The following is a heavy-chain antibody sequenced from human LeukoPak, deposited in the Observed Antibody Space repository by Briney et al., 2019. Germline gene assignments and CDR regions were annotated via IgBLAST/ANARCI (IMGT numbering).Heavy chain of an antibody. CDR3: ARSDQGDYVWGSYRFSEYFQH. Sequence: GGSLRLSCAASGFTFSSTWMHWVRQPPGKGLVWVARITSDGSSTTYAESVKGRFTISRDNAKNTLYLQMNSLRAEDTAVYYCARSDQGDYVWGSYRFSEYFQHWGQGTLVTVSS. CDR2: ITSDGSST. V-gene: IGHV3-74*03. J-gene: IGHJ1*01. CDR1: GFTFSSTW. D-gene: IGHD3-16*02.